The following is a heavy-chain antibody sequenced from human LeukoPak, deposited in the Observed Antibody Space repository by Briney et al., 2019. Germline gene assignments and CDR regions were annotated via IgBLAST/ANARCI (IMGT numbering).Heavy chain of an antibody. CDR1: GGSISSASYY. D-gene: IGHD3-10*01. CDR3: AGITMVRGVPHDAFDI. CDR2: IYTSGST. J-gene: IGHJ3*02. V-gene: IGHV4-61*02. Sequence: SQTLSLTCTVSGGSISSASYYWSWIRQPAGKGLEWIGRIYTSGSTNYNPSLKSRITISVDMSKNQFSLKLSSVTAADTAVYYCAGITMVRGVPHDAFDIWGHGRMVTVSS.